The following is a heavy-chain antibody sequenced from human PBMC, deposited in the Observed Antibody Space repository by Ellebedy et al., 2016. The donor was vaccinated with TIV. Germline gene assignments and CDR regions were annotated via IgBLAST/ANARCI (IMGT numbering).Heavy chain of an antibody. CDR2: IKQDGSEK. D-gene: IGHD3-22*01. V-gene: IGHV3-7*03. CDR1: GLTFSSYW. Sequence: GESLKISCAASGLTFSSYWMSWVRQAPGKGLEWVANIKQDGSEKYYLDSVKGRFTISRDNAKNSLYLQMNSLRAEDTAVYYCARDKWLWYWGQGTLVTVSS. J-gene: IGHJ4*02. CDR3: ARDKWLWY.